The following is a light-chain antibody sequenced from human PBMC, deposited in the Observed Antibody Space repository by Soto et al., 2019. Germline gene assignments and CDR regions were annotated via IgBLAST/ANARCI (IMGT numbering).Light chain of an antibody. Sequence: QSALTQPASVSGSPGQSITISCTGTSSDVGGYNYVSWYQQHPGKAPKLMIYDVSNRPSGVSNRFSGSKSGNKASLTISGLQAEDEADYYCSSYTSSSTYGVFGGGTKLTVL. V-gene: IGLV2-14*01. CDR3: SSYTSSSTYGV. CDR2: DVS. J-gene: IGLJ2*01. CDR1: SSDVGGYNY.